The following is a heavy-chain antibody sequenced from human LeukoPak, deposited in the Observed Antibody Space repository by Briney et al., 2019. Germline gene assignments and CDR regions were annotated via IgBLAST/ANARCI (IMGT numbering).Heavy chain of an antibody. CDR3: ARVGRLGAFDY. CDR1: GGTFSSYA. Sequence: AASVKVSCKASGGTFSSYAMTWVRQAPGQGLEWVGRIIPILGIANYAQKFQGRVTITADKSTSTAYMELSSLRSEDTAVYYCARVGRLGAFDYWGQGTLVTVSS. D-gene: IGHD3-16*01. CDR2: IIPILGIA. V-gene: IGHV1-69*04. J-gene: IGHJ4*02.